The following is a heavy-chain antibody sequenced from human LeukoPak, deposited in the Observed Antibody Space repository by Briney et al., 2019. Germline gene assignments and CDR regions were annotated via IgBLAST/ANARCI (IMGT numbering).Heavy chain of an antibody. D-gene: IGHD3-3*01. J-gene: IGHJ3*02. CDR2: ISYDGSNK. V-gene: IGHV3-30-3*01. CDR3: ARDQSPYYDFWSGYYEDAFDI. CDR1: GFTFSRYW. Sequence: GGSLRLSCAVSGFTFSRYWMTWVRQAPGKGLEWVAVISYDGSNKYYADSVKGRFTISRDNSKNTLYLQMNSLRAEDTAVYYCARDQSPYYDFWSGYYEDAFDIWGQGTMVTVSS.